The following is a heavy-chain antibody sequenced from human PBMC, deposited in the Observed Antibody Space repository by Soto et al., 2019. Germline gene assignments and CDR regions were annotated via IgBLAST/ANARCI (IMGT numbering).Heavy chain of an antibody. CDR2: ISSSDSI. V-gene: IGHV3-48*03. J-gene: IGHJ4*02. Sequence: PGGSLRLSCAASGFSFSSYEMNWVRQAPGKGLEWISHISSSDSIYYADSVKGRFTISRANAKSSLYLQMNSLRAEDTAVYYCARSSGSYRPFDSWGQGTLVTVSS. CDR3: ARSSGSYRPFDS. CDR1: GFSFSSYE. D-gene: IGHD3-22*01.